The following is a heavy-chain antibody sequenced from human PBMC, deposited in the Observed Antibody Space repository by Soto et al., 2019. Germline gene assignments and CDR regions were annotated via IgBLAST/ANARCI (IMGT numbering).Heavy chain of an antibody. CDR2: ISGGATNT. D-gene: IGHD3-3*01. CDR3: AKAPDYDFWGGRPPTFGS. V-gene: IGHV3-23*01. J-gene: IGHJ4*02. CDR1: GFAFSSFA. Sequence: EMQLLESGGGLVQPGGSLRLSCTASGFAFSSFAMSWVRQAPGKGPEWVSSISGGATNTYYTDSVKGRFIISRDNSNNTQYLQMSSLRADDTAVYYCAKAPDYDFWGGRPPTFGSWGQGTLVTVSS.